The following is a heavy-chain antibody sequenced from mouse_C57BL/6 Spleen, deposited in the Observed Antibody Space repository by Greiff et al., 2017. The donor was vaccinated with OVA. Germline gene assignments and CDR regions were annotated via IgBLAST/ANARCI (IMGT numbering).Heavy chain of an antibody. CDR2: ISSGSSTI. CDR1: GFTFSDYG. D-gene: IGHD1-1*01. V-gene: IGHV5-17*01. CDR3: ARPYYYGSGYYAMDY. J-gene: IGHJ4*01. Sequence: EVKLMESGGGLVKPGGSLKLSCAASGFTFSDYGMHWVRQAPEKGLEWVAYISSGSSTIYYADTVKGRFTISRDNAKNTLFLQMTSLRSEDTAMYYCARPYYYGSGYYAMDYWGQGTSVTVSS.